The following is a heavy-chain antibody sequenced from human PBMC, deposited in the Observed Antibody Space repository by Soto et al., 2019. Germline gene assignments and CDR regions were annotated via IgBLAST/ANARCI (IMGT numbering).Heavy chain of an antibody. CDR3: AKDFGINWYYFDS. V-gene: IGHV3-30*18. D-gene: IGHD1-1*01. CDR1: GFTFRSHG. CDR2: ISYDGSDK. Sequence: LRLSCAASGFTFRSHGMHWVRQAPGKGLEWVTLISYDGSDKNYADSVKGRFTISRDNSKNMLYLQMNSLEPEDTAVYYCAKDFGINWYYFDSWGQGTLVTAPQ. J-gene: IGHJ4*02.